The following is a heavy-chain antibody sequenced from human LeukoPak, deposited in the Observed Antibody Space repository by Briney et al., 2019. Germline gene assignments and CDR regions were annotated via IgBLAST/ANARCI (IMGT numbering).Heavy chain of an antibody. CDR1: GFSFRNYW. V-gene: IGHV3-7*03. D-gene: IGHD6-19*01. CDR2: IKQDGSEK. Sequence: PGGSLRLSCAASGFSFRNYWMSWVRQAPGKGLEWVADIKQDGSEKNYVDSVKGRFTISRDNAKNSLYLQTNSLRAEDTALYHCARWSSIKVAATEDYWGQGTLVTVSS. J-gene: IGHJ4*02. CDR3: ARWSSIKVAATEDY.